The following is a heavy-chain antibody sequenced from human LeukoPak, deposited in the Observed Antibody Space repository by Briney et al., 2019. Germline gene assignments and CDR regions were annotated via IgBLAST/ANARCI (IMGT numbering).Heavy chain of an antibody. CDR2: ISYDGSNK. V-gene: IGHV3-30-3*01. CDR1: GFTFSSYA. CDR3: ARDRGSSYYYYYGMDV. Sequence: GGSLRLSCAASGFTFSSYAMSWVRQAPGKGLEWVAVISYDGSNKYYADSVKGRFTISRDNSKNTLYLQMNSLRAEDTAVYYCARDRGSSYYYYYGMDVWGQGTTVTVSS. D-gene: IGHD6-13*01. J-gene: IGHJ6*02.